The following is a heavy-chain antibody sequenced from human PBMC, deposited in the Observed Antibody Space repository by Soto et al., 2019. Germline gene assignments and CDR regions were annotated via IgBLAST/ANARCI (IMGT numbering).Heavy chain of an antibody. CDR2: IYWNDDK. J-gene: IGHJ4*02. CDR1: GFSLSTSGVG. D-gene: IGHD6-13*01. V-gene: IGHV2-5*01. CDR3: AHRAYSSSWSQMYDY. Sequence: GSGPTLVNPTQTLTLTCTFSGFSLSTSGVGVGWIRQPPGKALEWLALIYWNDDKRYSPSLKSRLTITEDTSKNQVVLTMTNMDPVDTATYYCAHRAYSSSWSQMYDYWGQGTLVTVSS.